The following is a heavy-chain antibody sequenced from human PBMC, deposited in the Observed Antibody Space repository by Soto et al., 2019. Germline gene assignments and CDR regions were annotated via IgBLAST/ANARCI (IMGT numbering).Heavy chain of an antibody. CDR2: ISSDGNRR. D-gene: IGHD3-10*01. CDR1: GFTFPNFA. V-gene: IGHV3-30*18. J-gene: IGHJ4*02. Sequence: QVYLVESGGGVVQPGRSLRLSCAVSGFTFPNFAMHWVRQAPGKGLEWVALISSDGNRRYYADSVKGRFTISRDNPKNTLYLQMYGLTTEDTAVFYCAKDHYVSRSGSVSPYYFDYWGQGTLVTVSS. CDR3: AKDHYVSRSGSVSPYYFDY.